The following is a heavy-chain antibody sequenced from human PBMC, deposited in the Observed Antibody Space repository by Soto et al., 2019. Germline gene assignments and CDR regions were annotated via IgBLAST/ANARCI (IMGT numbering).Heavy chain of an antibody. CDR2: IYPGGGT. Sequence: PSETLSLTCTVAGHTINSDYYWGWIRQPPGKGLEWIGSIYPGGGTYYNPSLKSRVTISIDTSKNQFSLGLTSVTAADTAMYYCARKGYYPSGRINLFDSWGQGTLVTVSS. J-gene: IGHJ4*02. CDR1: GHTINSDYY. D-gene: IGHD3-10*01. V-gene: IGHV4-38-2*02. CDR3: ARKGYYPSGRINLFDS.